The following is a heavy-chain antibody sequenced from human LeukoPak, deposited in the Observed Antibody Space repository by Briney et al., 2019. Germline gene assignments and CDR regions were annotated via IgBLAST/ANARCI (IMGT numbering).Heavy chain of an antibody. CDR1: GGSISSYY. J-gene: IGHJ6*03. Sequence: SETLSLTCTVSGGSISSYYWSWIRQPPGKGLEWIGYIYYSGSTNYNPSLKSRATISVDTSKNQFSLKLSSVTAADTAVYYCASQAGTDYYYYYMDVWGKGTTVTVSS. CDR3: ASQAGTDYYYYYMDV. D-gene: IGHD6-13*01. CDR2: IYYSGST. V-gene: IGHV4-59*01.